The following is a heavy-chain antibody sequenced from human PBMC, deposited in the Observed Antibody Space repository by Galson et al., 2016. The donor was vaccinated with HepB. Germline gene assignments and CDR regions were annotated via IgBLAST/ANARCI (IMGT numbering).Heavy chain of an antibody. Sequence: SMRLSCATSGFTFGDYAMSWFRQAPGKGLEWVGFIRSKAYGGTTEYAASVKGRPTISRDDSKSIAYLQMNSLKTEDTAVYYCTRVYYDFWSGYSRYMDVWGKGTTVTVSS. CDR2: IRSKAYGGTT. D-gene: IGHD3-3*01. CDR1: GFTFGDYA. J-gene: IGHJ6*03. V-gene: IGHV3-49*03. CDR3: TRVYYDFWSGYSRYMDV.